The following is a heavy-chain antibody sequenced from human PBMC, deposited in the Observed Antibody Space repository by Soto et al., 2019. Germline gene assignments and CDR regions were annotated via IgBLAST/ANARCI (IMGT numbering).Heavy chain of an antibody. V-gene: IGHV4-34*01. J-gene: IGHJ6*02. Sequence: SETLSLTCAVYGGSFSGYYWSWIRQPPGKGLEWIGEINHSGSTNYNPSLKSRVAISVDTSKNQFSLKLSSVTAADTAVYYCARGRYYYDSSGYYSVYYYYYGMDVWGQGTTVTVSS. CDR3: ARGRYYYDSSGYYSVYYYYYGMDV. CDR2: INHSGST. D-gene: IGHD3-22*01. CDR1: GGSFSGYY.